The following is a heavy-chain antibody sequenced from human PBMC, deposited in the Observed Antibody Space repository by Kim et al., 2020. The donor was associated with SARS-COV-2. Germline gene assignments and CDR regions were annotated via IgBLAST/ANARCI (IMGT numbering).Heavy chain of an antibody. CDR1: GGSMYTNHW. CDR3: ARLMGTGIADDSNDAFDI. CDR2: IYHSGRI. D-gene: IGHD2-8*01. Sequence: SETLTLTCAVSGGSMYTNHWWSWVRPSPEKGLGWIADIYHSGRIISHPAFKSRVTISADMSKNHFSLILYSVAAADSAVYYCARLMGTGIADDSNDAFDIWGQGTLVTVSS. J-gene: IGHJ3*02. V-gene: IGHV4-4*02.